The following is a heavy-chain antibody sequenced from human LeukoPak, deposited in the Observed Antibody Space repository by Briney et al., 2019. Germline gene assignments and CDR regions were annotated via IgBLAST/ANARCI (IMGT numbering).Heavy chain of an antibody. V-gene: IGHV4-59*11. D-gene: IGHD6-19*01. CDR1: GGSMSGHY. Sequence: SETLSLTCTVSGGSMSGHYWSWIRQPPGRGLEWIAYIHYSGSTNYSPSLKSRITVSVDTSKNQFSLKLTSVTAADTAVHYCARDGGSGWYNYWGQGTLVTVSS. CDR2: IHYSGST. CDR3: ARDGGSGWYNY. J-gene: IGHJ4*02.